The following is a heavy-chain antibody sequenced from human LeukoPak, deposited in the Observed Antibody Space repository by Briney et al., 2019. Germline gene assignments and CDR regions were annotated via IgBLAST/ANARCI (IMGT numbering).Heavy chain of an antibody. D-gene: IGHD2-2*01. CDR3: ASLAGVVPGGLLL. CDR1: GFPSSAFS. V-gene: IGHV3-7*01. CDR2: IKKDGSEK. J-gene: IGHJ6*04. Sequence: GGALRLSCIASGFPSSAFSMSWARRPPGEGLERVANIKKDGSEKEYVDSVKRRSSILRHNTKNSVYLQMNSLRAEDTAVYYCASLAGVVPGGLLLWGKGTTVIVSS.